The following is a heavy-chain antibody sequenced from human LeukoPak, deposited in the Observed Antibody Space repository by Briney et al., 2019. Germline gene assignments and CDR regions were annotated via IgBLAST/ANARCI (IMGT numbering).Heavy chain of an antibody. CDR1: GYTFTSYD. J-gene: IGHJ6*03. CDR3: ARALWDDFWSGYYIGYYYYYMDV. CDR2: MNPNSGNT. Sequence: GASVKVSCKASGYTFTSYDINWVRQATGQGLEWMGWMNPNSGNTGYAQKFQGRVTITRNTSISTAYMELSSLRSEDTAVYYCARALWDDFWSGYYIGYYYYYMDVWGKGTTVTVSS. D-gene: IGHD3-3*01. V-gene: IGHV1-8*03.